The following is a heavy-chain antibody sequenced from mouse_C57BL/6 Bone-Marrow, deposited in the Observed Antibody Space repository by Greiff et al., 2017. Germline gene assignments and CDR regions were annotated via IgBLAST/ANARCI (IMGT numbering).Heavy chain of an antibody. CDR1: GYTFTDYE. V-gene: IGHV1-15*01. Sequence: VQLQQSGAELVRPGASVTLSCKASGYTFTDYEMHWVKQTPVHGLEWIGAIDPETGGTAYNQKFKGKAILTADKSSSTAYMELRSLTSEDSAVYYCTEGYGNYVPYAMDYWGQGTSVTVSS. CDR3: TEGYGNYVPYAMDY. D-gene: IGHD2-1*01. J-gene: IGHJ4*01. CDR2: IDPETGGT.